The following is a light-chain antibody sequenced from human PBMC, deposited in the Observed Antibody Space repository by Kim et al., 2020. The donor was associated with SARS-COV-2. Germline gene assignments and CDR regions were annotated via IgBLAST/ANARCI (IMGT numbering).Light chain of an antibody. V-gene: IGLV2-14*03. CDR1: SSDVGGYNY. Sequence: GQSIPISSTGTSSDVGGYNYVSWYQQHPGKAPKLMIYDVSNRPSGVSNRFSGSKSGNTAYLSISGLQAEDEADYYCTSHTSSSLYVFGTGTKVTVL. CDR2: DVS. CDR3: TSHTSSSLYV. J-gene: IGLJ1*01.